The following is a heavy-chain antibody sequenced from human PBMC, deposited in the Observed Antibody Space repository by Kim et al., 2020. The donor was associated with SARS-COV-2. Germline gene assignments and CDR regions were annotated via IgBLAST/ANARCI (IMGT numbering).Heavy chain of an antibody. Sequence: GGSLRLSCAVAGFSVSSNYMTWVRQAPGKGLEWVSVIYAGGSAYYADSVRGRFTISRDNSKNTLNLQMNSLRAEDTAVYYCASRYSSAWYMGHYFFGLDVGGQGTTVTVSS. CDR3: ASRYSSAWYMGHYFFGLDV. CDR1: GFSVSSNY. CDR2: IYAGGSA. D-gene: IGHD6-19*01. V-gene: IGHV3-66*01. J-gene: IGHJ6*02.